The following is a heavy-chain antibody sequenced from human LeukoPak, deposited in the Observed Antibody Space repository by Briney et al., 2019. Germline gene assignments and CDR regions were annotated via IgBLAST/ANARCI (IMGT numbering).Heavy chain of an antibody. CDR2: IYYSGST. D-gene: IGHD1-7*01. CDR3: ARNGGSGWNSDYAFDY. Sequence: SETLSLTCTVSGGSISSYYWSWIRQPPGKGLEWIGYIYYSGSTNYNPSLKSRVTISVDTSKNQFSLKLSSVTAADTAVYYCARNGGSGWNSDYAFDYWGQGTLVTVSS. J-gene: IGHJ4*02. CDR1: GGSISSYY. V-gene: IGHV4-59*08.